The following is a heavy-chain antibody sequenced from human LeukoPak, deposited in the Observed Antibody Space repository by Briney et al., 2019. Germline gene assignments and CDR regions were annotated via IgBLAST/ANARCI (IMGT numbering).Heavy chain of an antibody. Sequence: GGSLRLSCAASGFTFSGYGMHWVRQAPGKGLEWVAPIWYDGSSKHYADSVRGRFTISRDNSKNTLYLQMNSLRAEDTAVYYCARDFELSHWGQGTLVTVSS. D-gene: IGHD3-16*02. CDR1: GFTFSGYG. V-gene: IGHV3-33*01. CDR3: ARDFELSH. CDR2: IWYDGSSK. J-gene: IGHJ4*02.